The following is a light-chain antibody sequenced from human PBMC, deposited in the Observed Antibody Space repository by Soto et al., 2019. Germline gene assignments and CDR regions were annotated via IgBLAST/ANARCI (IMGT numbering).Light chain of an antibody. CDR1: SSDVGGSNY. CDR3: SSYTSGSTWV. Sequence: QSALTQPAYVSGSPGQSITISCTGTSSDVGGSNYVSWYQQHPGKAPKLMIYEVSNRPSGVSNRLSGSKSGNTASLTISGLQAEDEADDYCSSYTSGSTWVFGGGTKLTVL. V-gene: IGLV2-14*01. J-gene: IGLJ3*02. CDR2: EVS.